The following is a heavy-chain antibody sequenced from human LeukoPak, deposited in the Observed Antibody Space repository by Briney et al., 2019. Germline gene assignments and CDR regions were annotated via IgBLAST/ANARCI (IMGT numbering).Heavy chain of an antibody. V-gene: IGHV3-23*01. Sequence: GGSLRLSCAASGFTFSNYAMSWVRQAPGKGLEWISAISDSGGSTYYADSVMGRFTISRDNSKNTLFLQMNSLRAEDTALYYCAKDMTYQLPPEGFDYWGQGTLVTVSS. CDR3: AKDMTYQLPPEGFDY. CDR2: ISDSGGST. J-gene: IGHJ4*02. CDR1: GFTFSNYA. D-gene: IGHD2-2*01.